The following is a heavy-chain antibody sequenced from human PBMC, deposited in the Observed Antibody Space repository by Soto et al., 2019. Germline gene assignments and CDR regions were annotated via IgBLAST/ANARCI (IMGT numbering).Heavy chain of an antibody. CDR3: ARPDIVATMWGDAFEL. CDR1: GYTFTSYD. Sequence: QVQLVQSGAEVKKPGASVKVSCKASGYTFTSYDINCVRQATGIGLEWMVWMNANRGNTGYAQKFQGRVTMTRNTSISTAYMELSSLSSEDTAVYYCARPDIVATMWGDAFELWRQGTMVTASS. V-gene: IGHV1-8*01. J-gene: IGHJ3*01. D-gene: IGHD5-12*01. CDR2: MNANRGNT.